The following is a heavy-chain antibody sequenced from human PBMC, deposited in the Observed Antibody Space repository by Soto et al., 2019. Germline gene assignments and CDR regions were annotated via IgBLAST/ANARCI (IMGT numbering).Heavy chain of an antibody. CDR2: MNPNTGNT. CDR3: ARQGPISNYYYYGMDV. J-gene: IGHJ6*02. CDR1: GYTFTSYD. Sequence: QVQLVQSGAEVKKPGASVKVSCKASGYTFTSYDINWVRQATGQGLEWMGWMNPNTGNTGYAQKFQGRVTMTRNTSISTAYMELSSLRSEDTAVYYCARQGPISNYYYYGMDVWGQGTTVTVSS. V-gene: IGHV1-8*01.